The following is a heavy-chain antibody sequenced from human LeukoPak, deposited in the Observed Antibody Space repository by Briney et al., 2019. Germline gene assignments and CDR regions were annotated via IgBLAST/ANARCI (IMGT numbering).Heavy chain of an antibody. D-gene: IGHD3-10*01. CDR3: ARVAMVRGVPTLGYYFDY. Sequence: PSETLSLTCTVSGYSISSGYYWGWIRQPPGKGLEWIGSIYHSGSTYYNPSLKSRVTISVDTSKNQFSLKLGSVTAADTAVYYCARVAMVRGVPTLGYYFDYWGQGTLVTVSS. V-gene: IGHV4-38-2*02. CDR2: IYHSGST. J-gene: IGHJ4*02. CDR1: GYSISSGYY.